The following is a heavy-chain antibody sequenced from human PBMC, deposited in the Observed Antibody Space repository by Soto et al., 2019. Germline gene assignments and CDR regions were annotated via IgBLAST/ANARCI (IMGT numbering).Heavy chain of an antibody. D-gene: IGHD3-22*01. CDR3: ARVTESHFSYYDSTGYYYLFDY. J-gene: IGHJ4*02. V-gene: IGHV4-59*01. CDR2: IHFSGST. Sequence: SETLSLTCTVSGGSISGYYWSWMRQFPGKGLEWIGYIHFSGSTDYNPSLKSRVTISVDTSRDQFSLKLTSVTAADTAVYYCARVTESHFSYYDSTGYYYLFDYWGQGTLVTVSS. CDR1: GGSISGYY.